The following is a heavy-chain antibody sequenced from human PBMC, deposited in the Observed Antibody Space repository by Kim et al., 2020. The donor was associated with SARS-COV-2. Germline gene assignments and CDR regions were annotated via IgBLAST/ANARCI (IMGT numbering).Heavy chain of an antibody. J-gene: IGHJ5*02. D-gene: IGHD2-8*01. V-gene: IGHV4-39*07. CDR2: GST. Sequence: GSTYYNPSLKSRVTISVDTSKNQFSLKLSSVTAADTAVYYCARNGDWFDPWGQGTLVTVSS. CDR3: ARNGDWFDP.